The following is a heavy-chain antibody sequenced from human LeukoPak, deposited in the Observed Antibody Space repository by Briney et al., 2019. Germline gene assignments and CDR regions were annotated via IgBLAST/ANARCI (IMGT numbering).Heavy chain of an antibody. J-gene: IGHJ4*02. CDR1: RGSISIYY. V-gene: IGHV4-59*08. Sequence: SETLSLTCTVPRGSISIYYWSWIRQPPGKALEWIGYFYYTGSTNYNPSLKSRVTISLDTSNNQFSLKLTSVTAADTAVYYCARHRDYTKSGNFFGSWGQGTLVTVSS. CDR2: FYYTGST. D-gene: IGHD2-2*02. CDR3: ARHRDYTKSGNFFGS.